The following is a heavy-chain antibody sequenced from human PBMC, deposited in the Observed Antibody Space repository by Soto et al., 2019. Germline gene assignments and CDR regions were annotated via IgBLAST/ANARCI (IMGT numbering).Heavy chain of an antibody. CDR2: INPNSGGT. D-gene: IGHD4-4*01. Sequence: ASVNVSCKASGYTFTGYYMHWVRQAPGQGLEWMGWINPNSGGTNYAQKFQGWVTMTRDTSISTAYMELSRLRSDDTAVYYCARDGLQRYGMDVWGQGTTVTVSS. CDR1: GYTFTGYY. V-gene: IGHV1-2*04. CDR3: ARDGLQRYGMDV. J-gene: IGHJ6*02.